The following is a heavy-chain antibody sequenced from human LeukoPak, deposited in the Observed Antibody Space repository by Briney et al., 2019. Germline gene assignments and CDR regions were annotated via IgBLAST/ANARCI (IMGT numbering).Heavy chain of an antibody. CDR1: GYSISSGYY. D-gene: IGHD3-16*02. J-gene: IGHJ6*04. V-gene: IGHV4-38-2*01. Sequence: SETLSLTCAVSGYSISSGYYWGWIRQPPGKGLEWIGSIYHSGSTYYNPSLKSRVTISVDTSKNQFSLKLSSVTAADTAVYYCARVMITFGGVIVTYYYYGTDVWGKGTTVTVSS. CDR2: IYHSGST. CDR3: ARVMITFGGVIVTYYYYGTDV.